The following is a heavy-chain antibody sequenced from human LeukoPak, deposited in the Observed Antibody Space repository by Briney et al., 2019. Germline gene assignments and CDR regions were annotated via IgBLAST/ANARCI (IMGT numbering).Heavy chain of an antibody. Sequence: GGSLRLSCTASGFTFGDYAMSWFRQAPGKGLEWVGFIRSKAYGGTTECAASVKGRFTISRDDSKSIAYLQMNSLKTEDTAVYYCTGTRRRTTVTEPPDAFDIWGQGTMVTVSS. CDR2: IRSKAYGGTT. D-gene: IGHD4-17*01. CDR1: GFTFGDYA. CDR3: TGTRRRTTVTEPPDAFDI. V-gene: IGHV3-49*03. J-gene: IGHJ3*02.